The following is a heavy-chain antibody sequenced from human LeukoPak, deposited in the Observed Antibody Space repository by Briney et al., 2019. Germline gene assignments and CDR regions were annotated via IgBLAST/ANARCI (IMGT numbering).Heavy chain of an antibody. CDR1: GYSFTSYW. J-gene: IGHJ3*02. D-gene: IGHD3-22*01. CDR2: IYPGDSDT. Sequence: GESLKISLKGSGYSFTSYWIGWVRQMPGKGLEWMGIIYPGDSDTRYSPSFQGQVPISPDKSLSTAYLQWNSLKAPDTAMYYRQSPYYYDSSRHHGACDIWGEETMLIVSS. V-gene: IGHV5-51*01. CDR3: QSPYYYDSSRHHGACDI.